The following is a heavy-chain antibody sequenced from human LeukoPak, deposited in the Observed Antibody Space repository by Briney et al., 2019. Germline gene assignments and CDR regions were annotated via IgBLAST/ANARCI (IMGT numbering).Heavy chain of an antibody. CDR3: ARYEVGSSWAQSFDI. V-gene: IGHV4-38-2*01. CDR1: GYSISSGYY. J-gene: IGHJ3*02. D-gene: IGHD6-13*01. Sequence: SETLSLTCAVSGYSISSGYYWGWIRQPPGKGLEWIGSIYHSGSTYYNPSLKSRVTISVDTSKNQFSLKLSSVTAADTAVYYCARYEVGSSWAQSFDIWGQGTTVTVSS. CDR2: IYHSGST.